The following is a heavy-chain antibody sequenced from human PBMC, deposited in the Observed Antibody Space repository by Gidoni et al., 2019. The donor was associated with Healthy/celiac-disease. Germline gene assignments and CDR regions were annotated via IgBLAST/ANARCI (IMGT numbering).Heavy chain of an antibody. Sequence: QVQLVQSGAEVKKPGASVKVSCKASGYTFTSSYMHWVRQAPGQGLEWMGIINPSGGSTSYAQKFQGRVTMTRDTSTSTVYMELSSLRSEDTAVYYCARESTYYDILADDAFDIWGQGTMVTVSS. V-gene: IGHV1-46*01. CDR2: INPSGGST. D-gene: IGHD3-9*01. J-gene: IGHJ3*02. CDR1: GYTFTSSY. CDR3: ARESTYYDILADDAFDI.